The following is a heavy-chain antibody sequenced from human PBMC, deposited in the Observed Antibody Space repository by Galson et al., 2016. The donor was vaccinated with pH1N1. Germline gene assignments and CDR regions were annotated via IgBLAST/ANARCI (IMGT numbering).Heavy chain of an antibody. J-gene: IGHJ4*02. CDR3: ATYCISSSCYEGSFDY. Sequence: SLRLSCAASGFSFSTYSMNWVRQAPGKGLEWVSYISSSGSYKNYADSVKARFIISRDNAKNSLYLQMNSLRAEDTAVYYCATYCISSSCYEGSFDYWGQGILVIVSS. CDR1: GFSFSTYS. D-gene: IGHD2-2*01. V-gene: IGHV3-21*01. CDR2: ISSSGSYK.